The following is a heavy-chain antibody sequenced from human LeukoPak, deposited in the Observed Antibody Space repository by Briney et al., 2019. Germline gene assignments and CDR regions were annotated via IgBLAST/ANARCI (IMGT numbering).Heavy chain of an antibody. Sequence: GGSLRLSCAASGFTFSSYSMNWVRQAPGKGLEWVSSISSSSSYIYYADSVKGRFTISRDNAKNSLYLQMNSLRAEDTALYYCARDPWGTEENWNYGWFDPWGQGTLVTVSS. J-gene: IGHJ5*02. V-gene: IGHV3-21*04. CDR2: ISSSSSYI. CDR3: ARDPWGTEENWNYGWFDP. CDR1: GFTFSSYS. D-gene: IGHD1-7*01.